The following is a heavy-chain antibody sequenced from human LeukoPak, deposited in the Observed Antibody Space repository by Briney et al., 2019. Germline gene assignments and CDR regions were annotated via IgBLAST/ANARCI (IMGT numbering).Heavy chain of an antibody. CDR2: ISAYNGNT. J-gene: IGHJ4*02. CDR3: AREYHVEMAACFDY. D-gene: IGHD5-24*01. Sequence: GASVKVSCMASGYTFTSYGISWVRQAPGQGLEWMGWISAYNGNTNYAQKLQGRVTMTTDTSTSTAYMELRSLRSDDTAVYYCAREYHVEMAACFDYWGQGTLVTVSS. V-gene: IGHV1-18*01. CDR1: GYTFTSYG.